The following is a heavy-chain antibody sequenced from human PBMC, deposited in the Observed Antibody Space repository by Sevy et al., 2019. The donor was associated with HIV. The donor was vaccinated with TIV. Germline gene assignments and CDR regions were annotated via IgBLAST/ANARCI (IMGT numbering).Heavy chain of an antibody. J-gene: IGHJ5*02. D-gene: IGHD2-15*01. CDR2: INPNSGGT. CDR1: GYTFTGYY. Sequence: ASVKVSCKASGYTFTGYYMHWVRQAPGQGLEWMGWINPNSGGTNYAQKFQGRVTMTRDTSISTAYMERSRRRSDDTAVYYCARERVYCSGGSCNPGGWFDPWGQGTLVTVSS. CDR3: ARERVYCSGGSCNPGGWFDP. V-gene: IGHV1-2*02.